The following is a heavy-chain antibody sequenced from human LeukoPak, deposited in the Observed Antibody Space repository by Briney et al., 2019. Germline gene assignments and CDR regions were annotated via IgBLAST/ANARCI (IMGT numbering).Heavy chain of an antibody. V-gene: IGHV4-59*01. CDR3: ARDLEAMPGYYYYGLDV. CDR1: SGSITSYY. CDR2: IYFSGTT. D-gene: IGHD2-2*01. Sequence: SETLSLTCTVSSGSITSYYWTWIRQSPGKGLEWIGYIYFSGTTDYNPSLKSRVTISLDTSKNQFSLKLNSVTAADTAVYYCARDLEAMPGYYYYGLDVWGQGTTVTVSS. J-gene: IGHJ6*02.